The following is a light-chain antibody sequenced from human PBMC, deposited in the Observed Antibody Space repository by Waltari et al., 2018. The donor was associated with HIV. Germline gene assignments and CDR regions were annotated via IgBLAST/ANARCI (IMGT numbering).Light chain of an antibody. Sequence: SYELTQPPSVSVSPGQPASITCPGDNVGHKYACWYHQKPGQSPVLVIYQDSKRPSGIPERFSGSNSGNTATLTISGTQAMDEADYYCQAWDSSTAWVFGGGTKLTVL. CDR2: QDS. CDR3: QAWDSSTAWV. J-gene: IGLJ3*02. V-gene: IGLV3-1*01. CDR1: NVGHKY.